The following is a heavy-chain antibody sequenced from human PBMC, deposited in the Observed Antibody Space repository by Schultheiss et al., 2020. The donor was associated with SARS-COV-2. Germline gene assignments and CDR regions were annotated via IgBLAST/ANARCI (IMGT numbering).Heavy chain of an antibody. CDR2: INPNSGGT. CDR3: ARVRGSSGYYATQWYFDL. CDR1: GYTFTGYY. D-gene: IGHD3-22*01. V-gene: IGHV1-2*02. J-gene: IGHJ2*01. Sequence: ASVKVSCKASGYTFTGYYMHWVRQAPGQGLEWMGWINPNSGGTNYAQKFQGRVTMTRDTSISTAYMELSRLRSDDTAVYYCARVRGSSGYYATQWYFDLWGRGTLVTVSS.